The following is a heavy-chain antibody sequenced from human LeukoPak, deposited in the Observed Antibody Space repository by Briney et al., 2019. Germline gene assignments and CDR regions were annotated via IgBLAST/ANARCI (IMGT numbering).Heavy chain of an antibody. D-gene: IGHD3-16*01. V-gene: IGHV1-69*04. CDR2: IIPILGIA. CDR3: ATFTFSYYFDY. Sequence: ASVKVSCKASGGTFSSYAISWVRQAPGQGLEWMGRIIPILGIANYAQKFQGRVTMTEDTSTDTAYMELSSLRSEDTAVYYCATFTFSYYFDYWGQGTLVTVSS. CDR1: GGTFSSYA. J-gene: IGHJ4*02.